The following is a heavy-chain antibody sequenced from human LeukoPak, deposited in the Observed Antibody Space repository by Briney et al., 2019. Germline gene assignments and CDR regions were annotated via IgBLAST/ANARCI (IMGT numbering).Heavy chain of an antibody. CDR2: ISDGGSAT. V-gene: IGHV3-7*03. CDR1: GFTFSSYT. J-gene: IGHJ4*02. Sequence: AGGSLRLSCAASGFTFSSYTMSWVRQTPGKGLEWVASISDGGSATYYVDSVRGRFTISRDDAKNSLFLQTNGLRADDTAVYYCTRENYVPDSWGQGTLVTVSS. D-gene: IGHD3-10*02. CDR3: TRENYVPDS.